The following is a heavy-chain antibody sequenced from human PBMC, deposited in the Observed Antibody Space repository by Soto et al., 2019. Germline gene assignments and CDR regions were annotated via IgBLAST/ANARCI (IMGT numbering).Heavy chain of an antibody. CDR1: GGSISSGGYY. CDR3: ARDLGQQLVSGFDH. CDR2: IYYSGST. V-gene: IGHV4-31*03. D-gene: IGHD6-13*01. J-gene: IGHJ5*02. Sequence: PXETLSLTCTVAGGSISSGGYYWSWIRQHPGKGLEWIGYIYYSGSTYYNPSLKSRVTISVDTSKNQFSLKLSSVTAADTAVYYCARDLGQQLVSGFDHWGQGTLVTVSS.